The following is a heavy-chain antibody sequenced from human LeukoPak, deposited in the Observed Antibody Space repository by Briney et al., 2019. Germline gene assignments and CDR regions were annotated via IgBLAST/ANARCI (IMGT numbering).Heavy chain of an antibody. V-gene: IGHV3-53*01. CDR2: IYSGGST. D-gene: IGHD3-22*01. CDR3: ARDPGDYYDSSGFFDY. J-gene: IGHJ4*02. CDR1: GFTVSSNY. Sequence: GGSLRLSCAASGFTVSSNYMSWVRQAPGKGLEWVSVIYSGGSTYYADSVKGRFTISRDNSKNTLYPQMNSLRAEDTAVYYCARDPGDYYDSSGFFDYWGQGTLVTVSS.